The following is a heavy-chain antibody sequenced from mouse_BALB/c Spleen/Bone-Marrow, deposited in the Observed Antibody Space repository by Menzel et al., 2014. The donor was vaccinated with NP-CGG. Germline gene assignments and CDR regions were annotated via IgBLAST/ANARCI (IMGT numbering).Heavy chain of an antibody. CDR1: GYTFTSYY. J-gene: IGHJ3*01. V-gene: IGHV1S81*02. Sequence: VQLQQSGAELVKPGASIKLSCKASGYTFTSYYMYWVKQRPGQGLEWIGEINPSNGGTNFNEKFKSKATLTVDNSSTTAYMQPNSLTSNHSADYYCAKTGDGSRGDWFAYWGQGTLVTVSA. CDR2: INPSNGGT. D-gene: IGHD1-1*01. CDR3: AKTGDGSRGDWFAY.